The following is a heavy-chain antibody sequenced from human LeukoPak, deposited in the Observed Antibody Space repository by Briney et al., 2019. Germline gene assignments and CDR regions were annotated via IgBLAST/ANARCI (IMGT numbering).Heavy chain of an antibody. D-gene: IGHD2-15*01. CDR1: GFTFSGSA. Sequence: GGSLRLSCEASGFTFSGSAVHWVRQSSGKGLEWVGHIDKKDNLYATAYAESVKGRFTISRDDSKDTAFLHMDSLKTEDTALYYCTRDRGTYNWFDPWGQGTLVTVSS. V-gene: IGHV3-73*01. CDR3: TRDRGTYNWFDP. J-gene: IGHJ5*02. CDR2: IDKKDNLYAT.